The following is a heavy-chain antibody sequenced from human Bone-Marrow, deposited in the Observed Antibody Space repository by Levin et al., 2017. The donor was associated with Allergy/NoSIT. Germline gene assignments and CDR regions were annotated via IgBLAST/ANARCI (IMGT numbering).Heavy chain of an antibody. Sequence: GGSLRLSCKASGYIFTDYYIHWVRQAPGQGLEWMGWINPNSGGTKYAQKFQGRVTMTRDTSISTAYVDLSRLRFDDTAVYYCARAIASGGNTSYYYYMDGWGKGPTVTVSS. D-gene: IGHD3-16*01. CDR3: ARAIASGGNTSYYYYMDG. V-gene: IGHV1-2*02. CDR1: GYIFTDYY. CDR2: INPNSGGT. J-gene: IGHJ6*03.